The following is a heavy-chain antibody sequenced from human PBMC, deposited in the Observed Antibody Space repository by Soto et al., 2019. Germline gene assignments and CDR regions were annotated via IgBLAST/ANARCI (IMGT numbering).Heavy chain of an antibody. V-gene: IGHV4-4*07. CDR1: SASISGFY. CDR3: VRDGTKTLRDWFDP. Sequence: PSETLSLTCPVSSASISGFYWSWIRKSAGKGLEWIGRSYATGTTDYNPSLKIRVMMSVDTSQKQFSLKLRSVTAADTAVYYCVRDGTKTLRDWFDPWGQG. D-gene: IGHD1-1*01. CDR2: SYATGTT. J-gene: IGHJ5*02.